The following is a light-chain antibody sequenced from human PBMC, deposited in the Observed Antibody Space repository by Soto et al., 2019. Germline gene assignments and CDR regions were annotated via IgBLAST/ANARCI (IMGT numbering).Light chain of an antibody. J-gene: IGKJ1*01. Sequence: DIQMTQSPSSLSSSVGDSVTITCRASQNIKTYLNWYQQKPGKAPNLLIYAASSLHSRVPTRFTGSGAGTEFTLPISSLPPEDFATYYCEQSVSSPPWTFGQGTKMDIK. V-gene: IGKV1-39*01. CDR3: EQSVSSPPWT. CDR2: AAS. CDR1: QNIKTY.